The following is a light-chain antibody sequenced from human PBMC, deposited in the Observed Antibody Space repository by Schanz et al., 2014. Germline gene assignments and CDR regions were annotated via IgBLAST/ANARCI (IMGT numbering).Light chain of an antibody. J-gene: IGKJ4*01. CDR1: QSVSSGY. CDR3: QQHGSSLLT. CDR2: GAS. V-gene: IGKV3-20*01. Sequence: EIVLTQSPGTLSLSPGERATLSCRASQSVSSGYFAWYQQKPGQAPRLLIYGASSRATGIPDRFSGSGSGTDFTLTISRLEPEDFAVYYCQQHGSSLLTFGGGTKVELK.